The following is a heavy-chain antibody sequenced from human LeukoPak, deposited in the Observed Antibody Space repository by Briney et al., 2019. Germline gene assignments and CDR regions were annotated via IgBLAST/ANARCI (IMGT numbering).Heavy chain of an antibody. J-gene: IGHJ4*02. CDR1: GFTFSGST. CDR2: IRGKANSYAT. V-gene: IGHV3-73*01. Sequence: GGSLRLSCAASGFTFSGSTVDSVRQASGKGLEWVGRIRGKANSYATAYAASVKGRFTISRDDSKNTAYLQMNSLKAEDTAVYYCTSWVATNNLDYWGQGTLVTVSS. CDR3: TSWVATNNLDY. D-gene: IGHD5-24*01.